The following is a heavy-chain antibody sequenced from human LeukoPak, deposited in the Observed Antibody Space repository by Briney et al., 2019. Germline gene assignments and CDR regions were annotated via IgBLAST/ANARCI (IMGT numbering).Heavy chain of an antibody. CDR2: ISGSGGST. CDR3: AKPGGQQLVLGAEYFQH. J-gene: IGHJ1*01. V-gene: IGHV3-23*01. D-gene: IGHD6-13*01. CDR1: GFTFSSYA. Sequence: GVTLRLSCAASGFTFSSYAMSWVRQAPGKGLEWVSAISGSGGSTYYADSVKGRFTISRDNSKNTLYLQMNSLRAEDTAVYYCAKPGGQQLVLGAEYFQHWGQGTLVTVSS.